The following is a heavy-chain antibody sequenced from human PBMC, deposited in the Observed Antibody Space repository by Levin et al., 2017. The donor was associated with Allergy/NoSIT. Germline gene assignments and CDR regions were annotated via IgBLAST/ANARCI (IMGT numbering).Heavy chain of an antibody. Sequence: GGSLRLSCAASGFTFRSYSMNWVRQAPGKGLEWVSSISNSGTYIYYADSVKGRFTISRDNAKNSLYLQMNSLRAEDTAVYYCATCTSTSCYFVQRDYNYSGLDVWGQGTTVTVSS. V-gene: IGHV3-21*01. CDR1: GFTFRSYS. CDR3: ATCTSTSCYFVQRDYNYSGLDV. D-gene: IGHD2-2*01. CDR2: ISNSGTYI. J-gene: IGHJ6*02.